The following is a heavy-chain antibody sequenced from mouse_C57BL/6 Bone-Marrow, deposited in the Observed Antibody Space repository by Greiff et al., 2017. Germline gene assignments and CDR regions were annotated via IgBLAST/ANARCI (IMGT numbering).Heavy chain of an antibody. Sequence: VQLQQPGAELVKPGASVKLSCKASGYTFTNYWMHWVKQRPGQGLEWIGMIHPNSGSTNYNEKFKSKATLTVDKSSSTAYMQLSSLTSEDSAVYYCARRLRQLRQYYFDYWGQGTTLTVSS. CDR3: ARRLRQLRQYYFDY. D-gene: IGHD3-2*02. CDR1: GYTFTNYW. CDR2: IHPNSGST. J-gene: IGHJ2*01. V-gene: IGHV1-64*01.